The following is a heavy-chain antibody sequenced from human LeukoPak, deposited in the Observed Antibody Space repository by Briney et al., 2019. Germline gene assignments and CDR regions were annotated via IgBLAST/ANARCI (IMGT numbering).Heavy chain of an antibody. CDR2: IYTSGST. Sequence: PSETLSLTCTVSGASISSYYWSWVRQPAGEELEWIGRIYTSGSTNYKPSLKSRVTMSVDTSKNQFSLKLTSVTAADTAVYYCARGGVENSSWYPLDSWGPGTLVTVSS. J-gene: IGHJ4*02. D-gene: IGHD6-13*01. V-gene: IGHV4-4*07. CDR1: GASISSYY. CDR3: ARGGVENSSWYPLDS.